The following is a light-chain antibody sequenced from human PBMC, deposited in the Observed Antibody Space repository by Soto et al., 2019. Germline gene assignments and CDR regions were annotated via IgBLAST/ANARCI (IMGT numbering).Light chain of an antibody. Sequence: IVMTQSPATLSVSPGERATLSCRASQNVNYNLAWYQQKPGQAPRLLIYGASTRATGIPARFSGSGSGTEFTLTISSLQSEDFAVYYCQQYNNWPRTFGQGTKVDIK. J-gene: IGKJ2*01. CDR3: QQYNNWPRT. V-gene: IGKV3-15*01. CDR1: QNVNYN. CDR2: GAS.